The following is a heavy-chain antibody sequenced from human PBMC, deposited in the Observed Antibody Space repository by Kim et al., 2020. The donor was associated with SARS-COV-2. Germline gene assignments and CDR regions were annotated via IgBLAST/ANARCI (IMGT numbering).Heavy chain of an antibody. D-gene: IGHD3-10*01. CDR1: GYTFTNYA. CDR2: INTNTGNP. J-gene: IGHJ5*02. CDR3: AVGIWARDMVRGVITWFDP. V-gene: IGHV7-4-1*02. Sequence: SVKVSCKASGYTFTNYAMNWVRQAPGQGLEWMGWINTNTGNPTYAQGFTGRFVFSLDTSVSTAYLQISSLKAEDTAVYYCAVGIWARDMVRGVITWFDPWGQGTLVTVSS.